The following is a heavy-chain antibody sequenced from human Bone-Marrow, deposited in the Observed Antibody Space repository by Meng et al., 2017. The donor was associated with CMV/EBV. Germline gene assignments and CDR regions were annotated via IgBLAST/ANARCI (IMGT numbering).Heavy chain of an antibody. Sequence: SVKVSCKASGGTFSSYAISWVRQAPGQGLEWMGGIIPILGIANYAQKFQGRVTITADKSTSTAYMELSSLRSEDTAVYYCASLVVDTAMVTTPGRRLWYGMDVWGQGTTVTVFS. CDR2: IIPILGIA. CDR1: GGTFSSYA. V-gene: IGHV1-69*10. CDR3: ASLVVDTAMVTTPGRRLWYGMDV. J-gene: IGHJ6*02. D-gene: IGHD5-18*01.